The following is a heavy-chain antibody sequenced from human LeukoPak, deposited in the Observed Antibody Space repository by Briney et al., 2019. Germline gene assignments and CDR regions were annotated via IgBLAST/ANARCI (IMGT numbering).Heavy chain of an antibody. CDR1: GYTFTTYG. CDR3: ARALVDGYKELGY. V-gene: IGHV1-18*01. CDR2: ISAYNGNT. D-gene: IGHD5-24*01. J-gene: IGHJ4*02. Sequence: GASVKVSCKASGYTFTTYGITWVRQAPGQGLEWMGWISAYNGNTNYAQKLQGRFTMTTDTSTSTAYMELRSLRSDDTAVYYCARALVDGYKELGYWGQGTLVTVSS.